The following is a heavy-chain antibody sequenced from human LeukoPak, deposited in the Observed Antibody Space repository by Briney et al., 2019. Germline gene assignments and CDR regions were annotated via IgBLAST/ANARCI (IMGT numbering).Heavy chain of an antibody. CDR3: ARAPGSLYGDYWYFDL. V-gene: IGHV4-59*01. CDR2: IYYSGST. J-gene: IGHJ2*01. Sequence: SETLSLTCTVSRGSISSYYWGWIRQPPGKGLQWIGYIYYSGSTNYSPSLKSRVTISVDTSKNQFSLKLSSVTAADTAVYYCARAPGSLYGDYWYFDLWGRGTLVTVSS. CDR1: RGSISSYY. D-gene: IGHD4-17*01.